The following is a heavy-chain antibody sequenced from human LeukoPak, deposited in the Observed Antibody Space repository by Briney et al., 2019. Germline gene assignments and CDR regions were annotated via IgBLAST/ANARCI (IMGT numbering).Heavy chain of an antibody. Sequence: SVTVSCKSSGGTFSSYAISWVRQAPGQGLEWMGRIIPIFGIANYAQKFQGRVTITADKSKSTAYMELSRLRSEDTAVYYCAREGGEGYIVVVPAADYYYGMDVGGQGPRVTVSS. J-gene: IGHJ6*02. V-gene: IGHV1-69*04. D-gene: IGHD2-2*01. CDR1: GGTFSSYA. CDR2: IIPIFGIA. CDR3: AREGGEGYIVVVPAADYYYGMDV.